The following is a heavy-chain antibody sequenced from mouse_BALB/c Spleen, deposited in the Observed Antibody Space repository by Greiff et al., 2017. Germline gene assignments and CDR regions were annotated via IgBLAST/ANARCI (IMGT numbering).Heavy chain of an antibody. CDR3: ARATVGYFDV. CDR2: ISSGGSYT. D-gene: IGHD1-1*01. J-gene: IGHJ1*01. CDR1: GFTFSSYA. Sequence: EVKLVESGGGLVKPGGSLKLSCAASGFTFSSYAMSWVRQSPEKRLEWVAEISSGGSYTYYPDTVTGRFTISRDNAKNTLYLEMSSLRSEDTAMYYCARATVGYFDVWGAGTTVTVSS. V-gene: IGHV5-9-4*01.